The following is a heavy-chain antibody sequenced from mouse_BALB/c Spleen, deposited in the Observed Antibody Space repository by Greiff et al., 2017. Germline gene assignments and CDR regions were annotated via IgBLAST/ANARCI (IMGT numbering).Heavy chain of an antibody. D-gene: IGHD2-1*01. V-gene: IGHV5-4*02. J-gene: IGHJ4*01. Sequence: EVMLVESGGGLVKPGGSLKLSCAASGFTFSDYYMYWVRQTPEKRLEWVATISDGGSYTYYPDSVKGRFTISRDNAKNNLYLQMSSLKSEDTAMYYCARALYGNYGMDYWGQGTSVTVSS. CDR1: GFTFSDYY. CDR3: ARALYGNYGMDY. CDR2: ISDGGSYT.